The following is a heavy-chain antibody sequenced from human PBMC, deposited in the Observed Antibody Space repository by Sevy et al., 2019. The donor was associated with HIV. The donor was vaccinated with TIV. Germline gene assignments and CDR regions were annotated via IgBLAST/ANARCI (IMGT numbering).Heavy chain of an antibody. V-gene: IGHV1-18*01. Sequence: ASVKVSCKASGYTFTSYGISWVRQAPGQGLEWMGWISAYNGNTNYAQKLQGRVTMTTDTSTSTAYMELRSLRSDDTAVYYCARVFPNPPITMVKGVINRVVHWFDPWGQGTLVTSPQ. CDR2: ISAYNGNT. CDR3: ARVFPNPPITMVKGVINRVVHWFDP. J-gene: IGHJ5*02. D-gene: IGHD3-10*01. CDR1: GYTFTSYG.